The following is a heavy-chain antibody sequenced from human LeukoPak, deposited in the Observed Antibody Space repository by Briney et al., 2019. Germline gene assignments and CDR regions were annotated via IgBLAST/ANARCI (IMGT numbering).Heavy chain of an antibody. J-gene: IGHJ4*02. CDR2: IYYSGST. D-gene: IGHD3-10*01. V-gene: IGHV4-39*01. CDR3: ARGEWGNDY. Sequence: SETLSLTCTVSGGSISSSSYYWSWIRQPPGKGLEWIGSIYYSGSTYYNPSLKSRVTISVDTSKNQFSLKLSSVTAADTAVYYCARGEWGNDYWGQGTLVTVSS. CDR1: GGSISSSSYY.